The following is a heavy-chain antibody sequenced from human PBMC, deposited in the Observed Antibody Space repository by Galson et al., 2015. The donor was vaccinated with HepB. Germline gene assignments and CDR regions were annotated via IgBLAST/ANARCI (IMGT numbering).Heavy chain of an antibody. D-gene: IGHD2-15*01. CDR2: INAGNGNT. CDR3: ASPNCSGGSCYSRSLDY. V-gene: IGHV1-3*01. CDR1: GYTFTSYA. Sequence: SVKVSCKASGYTFTSYAMHWVRQAPGQRLEWMGWINAGNGNTKYSQEFQGRVTITRDTSASTAYMELSSLRSEDTAVYYCASPNCSGGSCYSRSLDYWGQGTLVTVSS. J-gene: IGHJ4*02.